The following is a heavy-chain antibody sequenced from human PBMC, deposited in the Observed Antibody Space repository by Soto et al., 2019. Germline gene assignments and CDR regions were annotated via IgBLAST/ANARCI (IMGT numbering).Heavy chain of an antibody. CDR1: VYSFASHW. V-gene: IGHV5-51*01. CDR3: ARYSGSYWHYLDF. J-gene: IGHJ4*02. CDR2: TYPGDSDT. Sequence: GESRKIACKGSVYSFASHWVAWVRQMPEKGLEWIGTTYPGDSDTKYSSAFRGHVTISADTSVSTAYLQWRSLEATDSAIYYCARYSGSYWHYLDFWGQGTLVTVSS. D-gene: IGHD1-26*01.